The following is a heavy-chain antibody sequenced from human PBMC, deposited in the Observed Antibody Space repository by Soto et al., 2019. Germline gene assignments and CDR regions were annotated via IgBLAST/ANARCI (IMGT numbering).Heavy chain of an antibody. CDR2: INPTDEST. D-gene: IGHD6-13*01. CDR1: GYNFASNH. V-gene: IGHV1-46*01. CDR3: ARDRFGSWTFDY. Sequence: QVQQVQSGAEVREPGASVKVSCKASGYNFASNHMHWVRQIPGQGLEWMGIINPTDESTSYAQKFRGRVTLTRDTPTNTDYMELSGLTSEDTAVYYCARDRFGSWTFDYWGQGTLVTVSS. J-gene: IGHJ4*02.